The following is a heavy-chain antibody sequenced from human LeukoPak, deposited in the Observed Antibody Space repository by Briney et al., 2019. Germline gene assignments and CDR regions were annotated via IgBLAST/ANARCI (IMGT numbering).Heavy chain of an antibody. J-gene: IGHJ4*02. CDR2: ISSSSSYI. CDR3: ARAHLSSGWCDY. D-gene: IGHD6-19*01. Sequence: GGSLRLSCAASGFTFSSYSMNWVRQAPGKGLEWVSSISSSSSYIYYADSVKGRFPISRDNAKNSLYLQMNSLRAEDTAVYYCARAHLSSGWCDYWGQGTLVTVSS. V-gene: IGHV3-21*01. CDR1: GFTFSSYS.